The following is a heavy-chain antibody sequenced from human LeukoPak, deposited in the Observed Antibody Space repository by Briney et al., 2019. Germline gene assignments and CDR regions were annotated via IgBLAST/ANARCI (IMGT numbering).Heavy chain of an antibody. CDR2: IKQDGSEK. J-gene: IGHJ4*02. Sequence: GGSLRLSCAASGFTFSSYWMSWVRQAPGKGLEWVANIKQDGSEKYYVDSVKGRFTISRDNAKNTLYLQMNSLRAEDTAVYYCAKDLSVTMIVVVIAALDYWGQGTLVTVSS. CDR3: AKDLSVTMIVVVIAALDY. D-gene: IGHD3-22*01. CDR1: GFTFSSYW. V-gene: IGHV3-7*03.